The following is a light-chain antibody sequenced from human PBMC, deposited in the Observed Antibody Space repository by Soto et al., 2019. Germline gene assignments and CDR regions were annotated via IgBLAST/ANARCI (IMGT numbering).Light chain of an antibody. J-gene: IGKJ4*01. Sequence: EVVLTPSSSTLSFSPGERDTLSRRASQSVSRYLAWYQQRPGQAPRLLIYDASNRATGVPARFSGSGSGTDFTLTISSLEPEDFAVYYCEQRTNWPLTFGGGTQGGYQ. CDR3: EQRTNWPLT. CDR1: QSVSRY. CDR2: DAS. V-gene: IGKV3-11*01.